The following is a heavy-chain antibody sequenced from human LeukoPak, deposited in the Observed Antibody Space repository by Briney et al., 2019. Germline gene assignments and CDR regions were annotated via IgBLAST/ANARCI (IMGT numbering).Heavy chain of an antibody. Sequence: PGGSLRLSCAASGFTFSSYSMNWVGQAPGKGLEWVSSISSSSSYIYYADSVKGRFTISRDNAKDSLYLQMNNLRAEDTAVYYCARETDDYVWGSYRYLGYWGQGTLVTVSS. D-gene: IGHD3-16*02. CDR3: ARETDDYVWGSYRYLGY. CDR2: ISSSSSYI. CDR1: GFTFSSYS. J-gene: IGHJ4*02. V-gene: IGHV3-21*01.